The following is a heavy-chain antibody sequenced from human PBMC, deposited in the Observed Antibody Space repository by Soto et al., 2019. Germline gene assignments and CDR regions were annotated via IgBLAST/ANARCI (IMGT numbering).Heavy chain of an antibody. D-gene: IGHD3-10*01. Sequence: SETLSLTCAVYGGSFSGYYWSWIRQPPGKGLEWIGEINHSGSTNYNPSLKIRVTISVDTSKNQFSLKLSSVTAADTAVYYCARGRRVRGVIPFYYYGMDVWGQGTTVTVSS. CDR2: INHSGST. V-gene: IGHV4-34*01. CDR1: GGSFSGYY. CDR3: ARGRRVRGVIPFYYYGMDV. J-gene: IGHJ6*02.